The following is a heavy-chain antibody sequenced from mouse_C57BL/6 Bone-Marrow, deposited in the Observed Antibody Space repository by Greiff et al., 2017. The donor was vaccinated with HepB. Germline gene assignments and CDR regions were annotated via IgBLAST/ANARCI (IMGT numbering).Heavy chain of an antibody. J-gene: IGHJ3*01. D-gene: IGHD2-1*01. CDR2: IDPETGGT. Sequence: QVHVKQSGAELVRPGASVTLSCKASGYTFTDYEMHWVKQTPVHGLEWIGAIDPETGGTAYNQKFKGKAILTADKSSSTAYMELRSLTSEDSAVYYCTRGDYYWFAYWGQGTLVTVSA. CDR3: TRGDYYWFAY. V-gene: IGHV1-15*01. CDR1: GYTFTDYE.